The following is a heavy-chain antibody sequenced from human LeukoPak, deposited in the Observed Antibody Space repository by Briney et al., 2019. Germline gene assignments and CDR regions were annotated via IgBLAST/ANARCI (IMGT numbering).Heavy chain of an antibody. CDR1: GITFSSYA. Sequence: GGSLRLSCAASGITFSSYAMSWVRQAPGKGLEWVSVISGSGGSTYYADSVKGRFTISRDNSKNTLNLQMNSLRAEDRAVYYCAKWASYYFDYWGQGTLVTVSS. V-gene: IGHV3-23*01. J-gene: IGHJ4*02. CDR2: ISGSGGST. CDR3: AKWASYYFDY.